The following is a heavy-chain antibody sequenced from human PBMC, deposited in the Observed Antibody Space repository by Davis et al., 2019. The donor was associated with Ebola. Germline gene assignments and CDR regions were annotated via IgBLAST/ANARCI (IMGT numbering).Heavy chain of an antibody. J-gene: IGHJ4*02. CDR1: GFTFSSYG. CDR3: ATTPQYSSGQNKPFDY. CDR2: IRYDGSNK. V-gene: IGHV3-30*02. Sequence: GESLKISCEASGFTFSSYGMHWVRQAPGKGLEWVAFIRYDGSNKYYADSVKGRFTISRDNSKNTLYLQMNSLRAEDTAVYYCATTPQYSSGQNKPFDYWGQGTLVTVSS. D-gene: IGHD6-19*01.